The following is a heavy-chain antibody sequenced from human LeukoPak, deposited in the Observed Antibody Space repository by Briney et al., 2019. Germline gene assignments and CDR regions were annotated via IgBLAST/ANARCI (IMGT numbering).Heavy chain of an antibody. D-gene: IGHD2-21*01. CDR1: GYTFSDYD. CDR3: ARVVMKAFYYYYMDV. CDR2: MNPTSGDT. J-gene: IGHJ6*03. V-gene: IGHV1-8*01. Sequence: ASAKVSCKASGYTFSDYDVNWVRQAPGQGLEWMGWMNPTSGDTGYAQKFQGRVTMTRSMSRNTAYMELSRLRSEDPAVYFCARVVMKAFYYYYMDVWGKGTTIIISS.